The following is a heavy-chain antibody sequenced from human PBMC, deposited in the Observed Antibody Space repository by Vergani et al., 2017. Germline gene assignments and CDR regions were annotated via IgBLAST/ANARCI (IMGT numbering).Heavy chain of an antibody. J-gene: IGHJ5*02. D-gene: IGHD2-2*01. Sequence: VQLVESGGGLLKPGDHVRLSCAVSGLNFNDAWMTWVRQAPGKGLEWVAVISYDGSNKYYADSVKGRFTISRDNSKNTLYLQMNSLRAEDTAVYYCAKLLPAAKNWFDPWGQGTLVTVSS. CDR1: GLNFNDAW. V-gene: IGHV3-30*18. CDR3: AKLLPAAKNWFDP. CDR2: ISYDGSNK.